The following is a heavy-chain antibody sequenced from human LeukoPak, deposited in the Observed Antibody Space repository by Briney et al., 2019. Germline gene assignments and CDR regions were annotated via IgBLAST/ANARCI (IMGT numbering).Heavy chain of an antibody. V-gene: IGHV3-21*01. D-gene: IGHD5-24*01. CDR3: ARRMGRDGYNPNWFGP. J-gene: IGHJ5*02. CDR2: ISGSSTYI. CDR1: GFTFSSYT. Sequence: GGSLRLSCAASGFTFSSYTMNWVRQAPGKGLEWVSSISGSSTYIYYADSVKGRFTISRDNAKNSLYLQMSSLRAEDTAVYYCARRMGRDGYNPNWFGPWGQGTLVTVSS.